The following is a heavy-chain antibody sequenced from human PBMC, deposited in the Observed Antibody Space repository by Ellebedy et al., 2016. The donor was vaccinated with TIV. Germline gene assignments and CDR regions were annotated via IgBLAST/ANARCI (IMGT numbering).Heavy chain of an antibody. J-gene: IGHJ3*02. V-gene: IGHV3-30*04. D-gene: IGHD2-15*01. Sequence: PGGSLRLSCAVSGCTITSYAMHWVRQAPGKGLEWVALISSDGSYDYYADSVKGRFTISRDNSKNMLYLQMNSLRPEDTAVYYSFLGFCSCGSCSYKYRDAFDIWGQGTMVTVSS. CDR1: GCTITSYA. CDR3: FLGFCSCGSCSYKYRDAFDI. CDR2: ISSDGSYD.